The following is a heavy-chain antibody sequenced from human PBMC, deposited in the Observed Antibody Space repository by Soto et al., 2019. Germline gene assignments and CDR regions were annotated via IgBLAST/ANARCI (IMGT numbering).Heavy chain of an antibody. CDR1: GFTFSDHW. D-gene: IGHD2-21*02. J-gene: IGHJ4*02. V-gene: IGHV3-74*01. CDR2: INSGGSRT. Sequence: EVQLAESGGVLVQPGGSLRLSCVASGFTFSDHWMHWVRQAPGKGLVLVSRINSGGSRTNYADSVKGRFTISRDNAKNTLYLEMNSLSLEDTAVYYCARGNCSGDTCFFGGTHWGRGTLVTVSS. CDR3: ARGNCSGDTCFFGGTH.